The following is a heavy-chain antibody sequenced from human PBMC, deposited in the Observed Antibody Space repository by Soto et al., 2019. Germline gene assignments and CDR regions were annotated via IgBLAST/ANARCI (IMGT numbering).Heavy chain of an antibody. CDR1: GGSISSGGYY. V-gene: IGHV4-31*03. D-gene: IGHD4-17*01. CDR2: IYYSGST. J-gene: IGHJ5*02. CDR3: ARNDYGDYENWFDP. Sequence: QVQLQESGPGLVKPSQTLSLTCTVSGGSISSGGYYWSWIRQHPGQGLEWIGYIYYSGSTYYNPSLKRRVTISVDTSKNQFSLKLSSVTAADTAVYYCARNDYGDYENWFDPWGQGTLVTVSS.